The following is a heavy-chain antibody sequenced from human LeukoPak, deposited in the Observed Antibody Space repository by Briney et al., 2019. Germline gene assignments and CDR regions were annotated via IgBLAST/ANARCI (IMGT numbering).Heavy chain of an antibody. CDR1: GGSISSYF. V-gene: IGHV4-59*12. CDR3: ARDTGGSYLFDY. CDR2: IYYSGST. J-gene: IGHJ4*02. Sequence: PSETLSLTCTVSGGSISSYFWSWIRQPPGKGLEWIGYIYYSGSTNYNPSLKSRVTISVDTSKNQFSLKLSSVTAADTAVYYCARDTGGSYLFDYWGQGTLVTVSS. D-gene: IGHD1-26*01.